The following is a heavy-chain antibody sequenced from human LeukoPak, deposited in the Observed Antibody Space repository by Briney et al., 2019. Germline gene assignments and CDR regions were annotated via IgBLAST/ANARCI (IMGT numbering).Heavy chain of an antibody. Sequence: GGSLRLSCVASGFTLRIYAMSWVRHAPGEGVEWVSVISGGGDSTDYADSVKGRFSISKDNSKNTLYLQMTGLRAEDTAVYYCTKSVRSIWWGGPYFFDYWVRAALVTV. CDR3: TKSVRSIWWGGPYFFDY. CDR1: GFTLRIYA. CDR2: ISGGGDST. J-gene: IGHJ4*02. V-gene: IGHV3-23*01. D-gene: IGHD6-13*01.